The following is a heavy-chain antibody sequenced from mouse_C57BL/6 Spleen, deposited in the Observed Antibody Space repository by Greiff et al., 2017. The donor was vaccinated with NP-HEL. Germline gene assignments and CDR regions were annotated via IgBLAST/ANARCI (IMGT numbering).Heavy chain of an antibody. CDR3: ARSDYGGSKAWFAD. V-gene: IGHV1-75*01. D-gene: IGHD1-1*01. CDR1: GYTFTDYY. J-gene: IGHJ3*01. CDR2: FFPGSGST. Sequence: QVQLQQSGPELVKPGASVKISCKASGYTFTDYYINWVKQRPGQGLEWIGWFFPGSGSTYYNEKFKGKATLTVDKSSSTAYMLLSSLTSEDSAVYIWARSDYGGSKAWFADWGQGTLVTVSA.